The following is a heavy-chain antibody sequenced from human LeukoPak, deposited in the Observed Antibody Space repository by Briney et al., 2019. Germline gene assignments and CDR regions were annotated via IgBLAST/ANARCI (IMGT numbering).Heavy chain of an antibody. Sequence: ASVKVSCKASGYTFTSYGISWVRQAPGQGREWMGWISDYNGNTNYAQKLQGRVTITTDTSTSTAYMELRSLRSDDTPVYYCPRGYAFDIWGQGTMVTVSS. J-gene: IGHJ3*02. CDR3: PRGYAFDI. CDR2: ISDYNGNT. V-gene: IGHV1-18*01. CDR1: GYTFTSYG.